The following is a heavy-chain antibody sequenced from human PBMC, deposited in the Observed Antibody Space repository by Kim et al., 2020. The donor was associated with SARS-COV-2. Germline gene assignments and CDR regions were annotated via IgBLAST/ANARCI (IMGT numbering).Heavy chain of an antibody. V-gene: IGHV3-23*01. Sequence: YADSVKGRFTISRDNSKNTLYLQMNSLRAEDTAVYYCAKMSQSVAGPEYYWGQGTLVTVSS. CDR3: AKMSQSVAGPEYY. D-gene: IGHD6-19*01. J-gene: IGHJ4*02.